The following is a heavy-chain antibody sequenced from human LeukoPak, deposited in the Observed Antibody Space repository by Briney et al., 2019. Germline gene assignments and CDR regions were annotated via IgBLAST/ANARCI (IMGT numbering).Heavy chain of an antibody. CDR2: IYTSGST. CDR1: GGSISSGSYY. J-gene: IGHJ4*02. Sequence: SQTLSLTCTVSGGSISSGSYYWSWIRQPAGKGLEWIGRIYTSGSTNYNPSLKSRVTISVDTSKNQFSLKLSSVTAADTAVYYCARDYSSGWYGLWGQGTLVTVSS. V-gene: IGHV4-61*02. D-gene: IGHD6-19*01. CDR3: ARDYSSGWYGL.